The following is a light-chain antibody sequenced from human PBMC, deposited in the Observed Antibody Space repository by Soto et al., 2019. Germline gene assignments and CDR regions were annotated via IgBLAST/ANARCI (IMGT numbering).Light chain of an antibody. CDR2: VAS. CDR1: QSVSSSY. J-gene: IGKJ5*01. CDR3: QQYGSSPIT. V-gene: IGKV3-20*01. Sequence: EVLLTQSPGTLSLSPGERATLSCRASQSVSSSYLAWYQQRPGQAPRLLIYVASNRATGTPDRFSGSGSGTDFNLTISRLEPEDFAVYYCQQYGSSPITFGQGTRLEIK.